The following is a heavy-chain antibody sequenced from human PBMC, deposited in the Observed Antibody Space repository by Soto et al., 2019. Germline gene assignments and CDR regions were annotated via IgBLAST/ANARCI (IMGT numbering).Heavy chain of an antibody. J-gene: IGHJ6*02. V-gene: IGHV1-69*13. D-gene: IGHD2-21*02. CDR3: ARDDATYCGGDCYRYFFYGLDV. CDR1: GGTFSNHA. Sequence: ASVKVSCKASGGTFSNHAISWVRQAPGQGLEWLGGIIPMFGTADYAQKFQGRVTITADESTTTAHMELSSLRSEDSAVYYCARDDATYCGGDCYRYFFYGLDVWGQGTTVTVSS. CDR2: IIPMFGTA.